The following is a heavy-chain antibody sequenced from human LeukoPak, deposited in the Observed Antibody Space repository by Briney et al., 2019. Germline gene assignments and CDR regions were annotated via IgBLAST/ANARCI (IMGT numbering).Heavy chain of an antibody. CDR1: GFTFDDYA. D-gene: IGHD5-24*01. CDR3: AKVGYNSWGIDY. J-gene: IGHJ4*02. CDR2: ISGDGGST. Sequence: GGSLRLSCAASGFTFDDYAMQWVRQAPGKGLEWVSLISGDGGSTYYADSVKGRFTISRDNSKSSLYLQMNSLRTEDTALYYCAKVGYNSWGIDYWGQGTLVTVSS. V-gene: IGHV3-43*02.